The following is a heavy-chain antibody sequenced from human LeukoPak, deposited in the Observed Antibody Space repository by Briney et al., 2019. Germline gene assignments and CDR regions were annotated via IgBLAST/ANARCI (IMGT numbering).Heavy chain of an antibody. CDR2: INSDGSST. J-gene: IGHJ6*02. CDR1: GFTFSSYW. CDR3: ASTSSSGFLYYYGMDV. V-gene: IGHV3-74*01. D-gene: IGHD6-6*01. Sequence: GGSLRLSCAASGFTFSSYWMHWVRQAPGKGLVWVSRINSDGSSTSYADSVKGRFTISRDNAKNTLYLQMNSLRAEDTAVYYCASTSSSGFLYYYGMDVWGQGATVTVSS.